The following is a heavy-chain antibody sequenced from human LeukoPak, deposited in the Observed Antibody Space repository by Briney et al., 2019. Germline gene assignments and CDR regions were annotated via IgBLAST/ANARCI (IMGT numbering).Heavy chain of an antibody. V-gene: IGHV4-39*01. J-gene: IGHJ3*02. Sequence: PSETLPLTCTVSGGSISGSDYYWTWIRQPPGKGLEWVGSIYHSGSAYYNVSLKSRVAISVDTSKNQFSLKLTSVTAADTAMYFCARLPMIINTAPGYGAFDIWGQGTMVTVSS. CDR2: IYHSGSA. CDR1: GGSISGSDYY. CDR3: ARLPMIINTAPGYGAFDI. D-gene: IGHD3-16*01.